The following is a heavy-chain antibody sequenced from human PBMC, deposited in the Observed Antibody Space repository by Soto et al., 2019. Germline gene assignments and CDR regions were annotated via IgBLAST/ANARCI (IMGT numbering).Heavy chain of an antibody. V-gene: IGHV1-3*01. CDR1: RYTFTKYP. J-gene: IGHJ4*02. CDR2: INAGNGDT. D-gene: IGHD3-22*01. CDR3: ARDWTHYDSSGPGDY. Sequence: ASVNDTFKASRYTFTKYPWHWLRQPPSQGLEWMGWINAGNGDTKYSQKFQGRVTITRDTSAITAYMELSSLRSEDTAVYYCARDWTHYDSSGPGDYWGQGTLVTVSS.